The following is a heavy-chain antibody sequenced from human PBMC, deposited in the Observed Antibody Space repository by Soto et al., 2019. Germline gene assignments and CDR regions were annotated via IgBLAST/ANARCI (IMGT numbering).Heavy chain of an antibody. Sequence: SETLSLTCTVSGGSISSYYWGWIRQPPGKGLEWIGYIYYSGSTNYHPSLKSRVTISVDTSKNQFSLKLSSVTAADTAVYYCARDRPLYYDILTGYSSDYYYMDVWGKGTTVTVSS. CDR3: ARDRPLYYDILTGYSSDYYYMDV. CDR2: IYYSGST. J-gene: IGHJ6*03. D-gene: IGHD3-9*01. V-gene: IGHV4-59*01. CDR1: GGSISSYY.